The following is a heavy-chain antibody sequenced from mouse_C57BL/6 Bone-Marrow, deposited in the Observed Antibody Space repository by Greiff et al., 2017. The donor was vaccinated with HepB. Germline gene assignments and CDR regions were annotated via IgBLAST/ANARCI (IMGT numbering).Heavy chain of an antibody. Sequence: VQLQQSGPVLVKPGASVKMSCKASGYTFTDYYMNWVKQSHGKSLEWIGVINPYNGGTSYNQKFKGKATLTADTSSSTAYMQLSSLTSEDSAVYYCASPGWLPSYFDYWGQGTTLTVSS. CDR2: INPYNGGT. J-gene: IGHJ2*01. V-gene: IGHV1-19*01. CDR3: ASPGWLPSYFDY. CDR1: GYTFTDYY. D-gene: IGHD2-3*01.